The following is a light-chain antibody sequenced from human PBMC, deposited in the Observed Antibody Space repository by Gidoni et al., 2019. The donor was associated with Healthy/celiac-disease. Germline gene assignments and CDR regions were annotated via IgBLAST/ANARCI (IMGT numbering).Light chain of an antibody. CDR1: QSVSSSY. J-gene: IGKJ4*01. CDR3: QQYGSSPRVT. Sequence: DIVLTQSPGTLSLSPGERATLSCRASQSVSSSYLAWYQQKPGQAPRLLIYGASSRATGIPDRFSGSGSGTDFTLTISRLEPEDFAVYYCQQYGSSPRVTFXGXTKVEIK. V-gene: IGKV3-20*01. CDR2: GAS.